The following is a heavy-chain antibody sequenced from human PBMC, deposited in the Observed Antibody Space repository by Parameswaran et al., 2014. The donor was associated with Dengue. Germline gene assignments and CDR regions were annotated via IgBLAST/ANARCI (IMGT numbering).Heavy chain of an antibody. D-gene: IGHD3-3*01. J-gene: IGHJ3*02. Sequence: RWIRQPQEGLEWVSAISGSGGNTYYADSVKGRFTISRDESKSSVLLQMNSLRAEDTAVYYCAKDLRFLEWLSHDALDIWGQGTMVTVSS. V-gene: IGHV3-23*01. CDR3: AKDLRFLEWLSHDALDI. CDR2: ISGSGGNT.